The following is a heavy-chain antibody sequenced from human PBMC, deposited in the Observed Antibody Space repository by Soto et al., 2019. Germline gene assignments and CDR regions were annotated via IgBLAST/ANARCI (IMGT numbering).Heavy chain of an antibody. D-gene: IGHD3-3*01. J-gene: IGHJ3*02. CDR2: IYYSGST. V-gene: IGHV4-31*03. CDR1: GGSISSGGYY. Sequence: PSETLSLTCTVSGGSISSGGYYWSWIRQHPGKGLEWIGYIYYSGSTYYNPSLKSRVTISVDTSKNQFSLKLSSVTAADTAVYYCARSSDYYDFWSGQDAFDIWGQGTMVTVSS. CDR3: ARSSDYYDFWSGQDAFDI.